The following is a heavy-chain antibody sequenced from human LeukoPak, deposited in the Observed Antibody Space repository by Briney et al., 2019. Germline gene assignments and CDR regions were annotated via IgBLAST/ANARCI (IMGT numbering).Heavy chain of an antibody. J-gene: IGHJ6*02. D-gene: IGHD3-10*01. V-gene: IGHV3-21*04. Sequence: PGGSLRLSCAASGFIFSTYDMNWVRQAPGKGLEWVSLITTGSHYIYYADSVKGRFTISRDNAKSSLFLQMNSLRAEDTAVYYCAKDNTMIRGIIYYGMDVWGQGTTVTVSS. CDR3: AKDNTMIRGIIYYGMDV. CDR1: GFIFSTYD. CDR2: ITTGSHYI.